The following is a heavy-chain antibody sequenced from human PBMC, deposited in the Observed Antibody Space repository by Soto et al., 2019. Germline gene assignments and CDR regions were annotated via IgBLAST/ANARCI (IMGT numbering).Heavy chain of an antibody. D-gene: IGHD3-22*01. J-gene: IGHJ4*02. CDR3: ARADDSSGYYPFDY. Sequence: PSETLSLTCTVSGGPISSYYWSWIRQPPGKGLEWIGYIYYSGSTNYNPSLKSRVTISVDTSKNQFSLKLSSVTAADTAVYYCARADDSSGYYPFDYWGQGTLVTVSS. CDR1: GGPISSYY. CDR2: IYYSGST. V-gene: IGHV4-59*01.